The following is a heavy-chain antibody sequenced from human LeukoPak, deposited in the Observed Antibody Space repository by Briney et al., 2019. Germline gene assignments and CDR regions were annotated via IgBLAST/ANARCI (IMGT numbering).Heavy chain of an antibody. CDR1: GGSISSGGYY. Sequence: SETLSLTCTVSGGSISSGGYYWSWIRQHPGKGLEWIGYIYYSGSTYYNSSLKSRVTISVDTSKNQFSLKLSSVTAADTAVYYCARDLGREFDPWGQGTLVTVSS. J-gene: IGHJ5*02. CDR2: IYYSGST. D-gene: IGHD3-10*01. V-gene: IGHV4-31*03. CDR3: ARDLGREFDP.